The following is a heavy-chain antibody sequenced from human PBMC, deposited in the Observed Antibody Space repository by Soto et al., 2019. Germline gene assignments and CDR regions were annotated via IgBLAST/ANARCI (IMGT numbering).Heavy chain of an antibody. CDR2: ISYDGTNK. CDR3: ARRAITMILEDYSFDY. J-gene: IGHJ4*02. Sequence: QVQLVESGGGVVQPGRSLRLSCAASGFTFSNYAMHWVRQAPGKGLEWVAVISYDGTNKYYADSVKGRFTISRDSSKSTLYLQMTRLRADDTAVYYCARRAITMILEDYSFDYWGQGTLVTVSS. D-gene: IGHD3-22*01. V-gene: IGHV3-30*03. CDR1: GFTFSNYA.